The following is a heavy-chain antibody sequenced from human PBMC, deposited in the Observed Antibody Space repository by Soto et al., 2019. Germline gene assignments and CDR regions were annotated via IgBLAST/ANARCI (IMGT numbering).Heavy chain of an antibody. CDR1: GGSIRSGGYY. CDR2: IYYSGST. J-gene: IGHJ4*02. D-gene: IGHD3-10*01. V-gene: IGHV4-31*03. CDR3: ARSLWFGEFVPGY. Sequence: TLSLACTVPGGSIRSGGYYCSWIRQHPGKGLEWIAYIYYSGSTYYNPSLKSRVTISVDTSKNQFSLKLSSVTAADTAVYYCARSLWFGEFVPGYWGQGTLVTVS.